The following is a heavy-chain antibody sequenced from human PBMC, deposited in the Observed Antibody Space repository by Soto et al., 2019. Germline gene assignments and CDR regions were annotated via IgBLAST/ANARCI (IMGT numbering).Heavy chain of an antibody. V-gene: IGHV1-69*13. D-gene: IGHD3-22*01. J-gene: IGHJ4*02. CDR1: GGTFSSYA. CDR3: APNYYDGSGHYFIFEH. Sequence: SVKVSCKASGGTFSSYAISWVRQAPGQGLEWMGGIIPIFGTANYAQKFQGRVTITADESTSTAYMELSSLRSEDTAVYYCAPNYYDGSGHYFIFEHWGQGTLVTVSS. CDR2: IIPIFGTA.